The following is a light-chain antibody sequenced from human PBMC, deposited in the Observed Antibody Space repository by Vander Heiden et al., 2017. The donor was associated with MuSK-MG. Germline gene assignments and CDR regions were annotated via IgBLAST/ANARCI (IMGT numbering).Light chain of an antibody. Sequence: EIVLTQSPGTLSLSPGERATLSCRASQSVSSSYLVWYQQKPGQAPRLLISGASSRATGIPDRFSGSGSGRDFTLTISRLEPEDFAVYYCHQYGSSRPWTFGQGTKVEIK. V-gene: IGKV3-20*01. J-gene: IGKJ1*01. CDR3: HQYGSSRPWT. CDR1: QSVSSSY. CDR2: GAS.